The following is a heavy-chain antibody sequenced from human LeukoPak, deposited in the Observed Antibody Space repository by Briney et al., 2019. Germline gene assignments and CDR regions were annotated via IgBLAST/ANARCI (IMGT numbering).Heavy chain of an antibody. J-gene: IGHJ4*02. Sequence: GGSLRLSCAASGLTFSSYSMNWVRQAPGKGLEWVSSISSSSSYIYYADSVKGRFTISRDNAKNSLYLQMNSLRAEDTAVYYCARELWFGELLSPPDYWGQGTLVTVSS. CDR3: ARELWFGELLSPPDY. D-gene: IGHD3-10*01. CDR1: GLTFSSYS. CDR2: ISSSSSYI. V-gene: IGHV3-21*01.